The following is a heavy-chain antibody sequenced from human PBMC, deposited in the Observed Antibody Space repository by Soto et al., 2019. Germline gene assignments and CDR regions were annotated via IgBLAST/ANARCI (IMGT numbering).Heavy chain of an antibody. CDR3: ATEGAKTTWNFDY. J-gene: IGHJ4*02. CDR1: GFTFASCG. D-gene: IGHD1-1*01. Sequence: EVQLLESGGDLVKPGGSLRLSCVASGFTFASCGMNWVPQAPGKGLEWVAGVSPHGANTYYADPVRGRFIISRDDSRNNVSLDMNSHRGDDSAVYYCATEGAKTTWNFDYWGQGTVVTVSS. CDR2: VSPHGANT. V-gene: IGHV3-23*01.